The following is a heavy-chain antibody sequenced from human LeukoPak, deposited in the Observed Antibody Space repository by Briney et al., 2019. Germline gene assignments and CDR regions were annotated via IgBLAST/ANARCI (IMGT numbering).Heavy chain of an antibody. J-gene: IGHJ3*01. D-gene: IGHD1-26*01. CDR1: GFTVSGNY. CDR2: LYTSGST. CDR3: AKAFQRGWERDAFAF. Sequence: GGSLRLSCATSGFTVSGNYMSWVRQAPGKGLEWVSVLYTSGSTYYADSVKGRFTISRDNSKNTLYLQMNSLGADDTAVYYCAKAFQRGWERDAFAFWGQGTLVTVSS. V-gene: IGHV3-53*01.